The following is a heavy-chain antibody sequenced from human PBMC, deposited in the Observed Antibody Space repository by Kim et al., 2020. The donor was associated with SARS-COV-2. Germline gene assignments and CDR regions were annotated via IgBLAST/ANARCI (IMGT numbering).Heavy chain of an antibody. V-gene: IGHV4-39*01. CDR2: IYYSGTT. D-gene: IGHD6-13*01. CDR3: AKSYSVSSIPNWFDP. CDR1: GGSISTTNYY. J-gene: IGHJ5*02. Sequence: SETLSLTCTVSGGSISTTNYYWGWIRQPPGKGLEWIGTIYYSGTTYYNPSLKSRVAIYEDTSKNQFSLKLSSVTAADTAIYYCAKSYSVSSIPNWFDPGGQGILVTVSS.